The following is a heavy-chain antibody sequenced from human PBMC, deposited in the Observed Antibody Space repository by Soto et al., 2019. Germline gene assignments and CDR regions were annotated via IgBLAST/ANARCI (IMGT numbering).Heavy chain of an antibody. V-gene: IGHV3-53*01. D-gene: IGHD3-10*01. CDR2: SGSGGST. Sequence: GGSLRLSCASSGFTVSSNYMSWVRQAPGKGQEWVSVSGSGGSTYYADSVKGRFTISRDNSKNTLYLQMNSLRAEDTAVYYCAKARSGSPHFFDPWGQGTLVTVSS. CDR1: GFTVSSNY. CDR3: AKARSGSPHFFDP. J-gene: IGHJ5*02.